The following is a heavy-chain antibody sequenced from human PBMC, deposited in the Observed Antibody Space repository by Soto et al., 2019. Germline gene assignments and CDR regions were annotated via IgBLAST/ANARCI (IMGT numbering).Heavy chain of an antibody. D-gene: IGHD3-3*01. CDR2: IWYDGSNK. Sequence: QVQLVESGGGVVQPGRSLRLSCAASGFTFSSYGMHWVRQAPGKGLEWVAVIWYDGSNKYYADSVKGRFTISRDNSKNTLYLQMNSLRAEDTAVYYCAREITIFGVDRASDYWGQGTLVTVSS. V-gene: IGHV3-33*01. CDR1: GFTFSSYG. J-gene: IGHJ4*02. CDR3: AREITIFGVDRASDY.